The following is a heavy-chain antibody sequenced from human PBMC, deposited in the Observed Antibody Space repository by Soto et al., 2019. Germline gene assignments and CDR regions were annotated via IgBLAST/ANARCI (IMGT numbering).Heavy chain of an antibody. Sequence: QVQLVESGGGVVQPGRSLRLSCAASGFTFSSYGMHWVRQAPGKGLEWVAVISYDGSNKYYADSVKGRFTISRDNSKNTLYLQMNSLRAEDTAVHYCAKDYSSSWDVQDIGSIDYWGQGTLVTISS. D-gene: IGHD6-13*01. J-gene: IGHJ4*02. CDR1: GFTFSSYG. CDR3: AKDYSSSWDVQDIGSIDY. CDR2: ISYDGSNK. V-gene: IGHV3-30*18.